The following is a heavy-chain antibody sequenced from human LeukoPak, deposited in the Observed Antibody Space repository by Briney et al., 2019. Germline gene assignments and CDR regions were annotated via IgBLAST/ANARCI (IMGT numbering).Heavy chain of an antibody. V-gene: IGHV3-33*01. J-gene: IGHJ3*02. Sequence: GGSLRLSCAASGFTFSSYGMHWVRQAPGKDLEWVAVIWYDGTNTYYADSVKGRFTISRDNSKNTLYLQMSSLRAEDTAVYYCARDFCSGGSCYPDAFDIWGQGTMVTVSS. CDR1: GFTFSSYG. CDR3: ARDFCSGGSCYPDAFDI. CDR2: IWYDGTNT. D-gene: IGHD2-15*01.